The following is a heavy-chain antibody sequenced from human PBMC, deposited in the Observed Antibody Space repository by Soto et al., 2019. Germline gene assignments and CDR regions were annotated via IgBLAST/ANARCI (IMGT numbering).Heavy chain of an antibody. CDR3: ARGGAGTYQTYYYYGMDV. D-gene: IGHD1-7*01. Sequence: SETLSLTCAVYGGSFSGYYWSWIRQPPGKGLEWIGEINHSGSTNYNPSLKSRVTISVDTSKNQFSLKLSSVTAADTAVYYCARGGAGTYQTYYYYGMDVWGQGTTVTVSS. CDR2: INHSGST. V-gene: IGHV4-34*01. CDR1: GGSFSGYY. J-gene: IGHJ6*02.